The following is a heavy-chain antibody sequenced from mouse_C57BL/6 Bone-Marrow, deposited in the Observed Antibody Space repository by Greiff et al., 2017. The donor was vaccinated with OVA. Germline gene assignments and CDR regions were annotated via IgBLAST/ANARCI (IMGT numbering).Heavy chain of an antibody. D-gene: IGHD1-1*01. CDR3: AKEKLITTVVGAMDY. Sequence: VQLQQPGAELVRPGSSVKLSCKASGYTFTSYWMHWAKQRPIQGLEWIGNIDPSDSETHYNQKFKDKATLTVDKSSSTAYMQLSSLTSEDSAVYYCAKEKLITTVVGAMDYWGQGTSVTVSS. CDR1: GYTFTSYW. J-gene: IGHJ4*01. CDR2: IDPSDSET. V-gene: IGHV1-52*01.